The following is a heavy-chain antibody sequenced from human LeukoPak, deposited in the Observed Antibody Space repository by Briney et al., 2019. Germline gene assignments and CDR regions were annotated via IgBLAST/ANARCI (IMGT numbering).Heavy chain of an antibody. Sequence: ASVKVSCKASGYTFTSYYMHWVRQAPGQGLGWMGIINPSGGSTSYAQKFQGRVTMTRDTSTSTVYMELSSLRSEDTAVYYCARELVGATLAEYFQHWGQGTLVTVSS. CDR3: ARELVGATLAEYFQH. CDR2: INPSGGST. V-gene: IGHV1-46*01. J-gene: IGHJ1*01. CDR1: GYTFTSYY. D-gene: IGHD1-26*01.